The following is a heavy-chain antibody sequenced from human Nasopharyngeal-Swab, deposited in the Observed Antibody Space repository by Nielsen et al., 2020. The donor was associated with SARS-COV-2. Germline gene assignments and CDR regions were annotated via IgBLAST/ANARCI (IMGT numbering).Heavy chain of an antibody. V-gene: IGHV3-33*01. J-gene: IGHJ4*02. D-gene: IGHD3-22*01. CDR2: IWYDGSNK. Sequence: GESLKISCAASGFTFSSYGMHWVRQAPGKGLEWVAVIWYDGSNKYYADSVKGRFTISRDNSKNTLYLQMNSLRAEDTAVYYCARVYYYDSSGYYPMDYWGQGTLVTVSS. CDR1: GFTFSSYG. CDR3: ARVYYYDSSGYYPMDY.